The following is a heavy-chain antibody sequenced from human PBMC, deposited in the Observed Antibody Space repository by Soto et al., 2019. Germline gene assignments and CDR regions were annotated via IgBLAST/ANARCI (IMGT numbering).Heavy chain of an antibody. V-gene: IGHV4-61*01. D-gene: IGHD3-22*01. CDR3: ARVYDDFDH. J-gene: IGHJ4*02. CDR1: GGSFKSGSYY. Sequence: QVLLQESGPGLVRPSETLSLTCTVSGGSFKSGSYYWSWIRQPTGKGLEWVGYVYHTGRTSYNPSLTSRVTISADMSKTQFSLVLTSVTAADTAVYYCARVYDDFDHWGQASLGTVS. CDR2: VYHTGRT.